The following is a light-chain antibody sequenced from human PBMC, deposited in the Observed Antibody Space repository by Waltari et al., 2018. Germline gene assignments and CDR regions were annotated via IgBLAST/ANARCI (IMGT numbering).Light chain of an antibody. CDR3: MQALQTPWT. J-gene: IGKJ1*01. CDR2: LGS. V-gene: IGKV2-28*01. Sequence: DSVMTQSPLSLPVTPGEPASLACRSSQSLLHSNGYNYLDCYLQKPGQSPQLLFFLGSTRASGVPDRFSGSGSGTDFTLQISRVEAEDVGVYYCMQALQTPWTFGQGTKVEIK. CDR1: QSLLHSNGYNY.